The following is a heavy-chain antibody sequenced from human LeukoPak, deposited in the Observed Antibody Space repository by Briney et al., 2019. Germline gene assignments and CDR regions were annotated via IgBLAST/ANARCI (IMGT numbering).Heavy chain of an antibody. CDR3: ASSLINCYDSSGYYYVAFDI. CDR2: ISAYNGNT. Sequence: ASVKVSCKAAGYTFTRYGISWVRQAPGQGLGWMGWISAYNGNTNYAQKLQGRVTMTTDTYTSTAYMELRSVRSDDTAVYYCASSLINCYDSSGYYYVAFDIWGQGTMVTVSS. CDR1: GYTFTRYG. J-gene: IGHJ3*02. D-gene: IGHD3-22*01. V-gene: IGHV1-18*01.